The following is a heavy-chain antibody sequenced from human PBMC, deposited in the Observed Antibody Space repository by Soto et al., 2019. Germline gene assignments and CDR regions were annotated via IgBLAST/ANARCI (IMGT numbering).Heavy chain of an antibody. CDR3: ARGPGLWFGELFFDY. CDR2: IYYSGST. V-gene: IGHV4-59*08. Sequence: QVQLQESGPGLVKPSETLSLTCTVSGGSISSYYWSWIRQPPGKGLEWIGYIYYSGSTNYNPSLKSRVTISVDTSKNQFSLKLSSVTAADTAGYYCARGPGLWFGELFFDYWGQGTLVTVSS. CDR1: GGSISSYY. D-gene: IGHD3-10*01. J-gene: IGHJ4*02.